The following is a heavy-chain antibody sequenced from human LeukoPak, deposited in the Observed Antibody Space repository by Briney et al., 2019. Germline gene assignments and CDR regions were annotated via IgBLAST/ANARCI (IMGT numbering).Heavy chain of an antibody. Sequence: GGSLRLSCAASGFTFSSYAMSWVRQAPGKGLEWVSVIYSGGSTYYADSVKGRFTISRDNSKNTLYLQMNSLRAEDTAVYYCARDPCSGGSCYSQWFDPWGQGTLVTVSS. CDR2: IYSGGST. CDR3: ARDPCSGGSCYSQWFDP. CDR1: GFTFSSYA. J-gene: IGHJ5*02. V-gene: IGHV3-66*01. D-gene: IGHD2-15*01.